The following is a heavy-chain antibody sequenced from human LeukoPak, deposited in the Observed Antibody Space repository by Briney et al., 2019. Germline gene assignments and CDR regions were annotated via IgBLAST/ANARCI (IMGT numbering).Heavy chain of an antibody. Sequence: ASVKVSCKASGYTFTSYGISWVRQAPGQGLEWMGWISAYNGNTNYAQKLQGRVTMTTDTSTSTAYMELRSLRSDDTAVYYCARDDLARYYDFWSETYGLDYWGQGTLVTVSS. CDR1: GYTFTSYG. CDR2: ISAYNGNT. J-gene: IGHJ4*02. CDR3: ARDDLARYYDFWSETYGLDY. V-gene: IGHV1-18*01. D-gene: IGHD3-3*01.